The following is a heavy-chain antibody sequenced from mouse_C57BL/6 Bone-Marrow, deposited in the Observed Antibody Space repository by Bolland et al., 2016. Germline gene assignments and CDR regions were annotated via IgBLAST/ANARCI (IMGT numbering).Heavy chain of an antibody. J-gene: IGHJ3*01. CDR3: ARSDYYGNAMDY. D-gene: IGHD1-1*01. V-gene: IGHV1-80*01. CDR2: PGDGDT. Sequence: PGDGDTNYNGKFKGKATLTADKSSSTAYMQLSSLTSEDSAVYFCARSDYYGNAMDYWGQGTLV.